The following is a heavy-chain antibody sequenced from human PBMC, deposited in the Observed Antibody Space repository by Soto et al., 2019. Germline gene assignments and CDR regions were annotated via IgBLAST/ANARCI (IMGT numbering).Heavy chain of an antibody. V-gene: IGHV1-18*01. CDR1: GYTFTSYG. CDR3: ARDSGIAVAGTRYYYYGMDV. Sequence: QVQLVQSGAEVKKPGASVKVSCKASGYTFTSYGISWVRQAPGQGLEWMGWISAYNGNTNYAQKLQGRVTMTTDTSTSTAYMELRSLRSDDTAVYYCARDSGIAVAGTRYYYYGMDVWGQGTTVTVSS. D-gene: IGHD6-19*01. CDR2: ISAYNGNT. J-gene: IGHJ6*02.